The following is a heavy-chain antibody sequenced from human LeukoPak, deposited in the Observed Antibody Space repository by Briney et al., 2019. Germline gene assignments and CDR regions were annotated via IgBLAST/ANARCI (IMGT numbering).Heavy chain of an antibody. CDR3: ARLGYDILTGFVYFDY. CDR2: IDPSDSYT. J-gene: IGHJ4*02. Sequence: GESLRISGKGSGYSFTSYWISWVRQMRGKGLEWMGRIDPSDSYTNYSPSFQGHVTISADKSISTAYLQWSSLKASDTAMYYCARLGYDILTGFVYFDYWGQGTLVTVSS. D-gene: IGHD3-9*01. V-gene: IGHV5-10-1*01. CDR1: GYSFTSYW.